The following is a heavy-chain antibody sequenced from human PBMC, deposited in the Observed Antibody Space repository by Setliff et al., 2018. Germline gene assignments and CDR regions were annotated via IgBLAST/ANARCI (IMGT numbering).Heavy chain of an antibody. CDR3: AGGGGWIQLFDY. J-gene: IGHJ4*02. Sequence: LTCTVSGGSISTKNYYWGWIRQPPGKGLEWIGNIYYSGGTYYSPSLKSRVTISVDTSENQFSLKLNSVTAADAAVYYCAGGGGWIQLFDYWGLGTQVTVSS. CDR1: GGSISTKNYY. D-gene: IGHD5-18*01. CDR2: IYYSGGT. V-gene: IGHV4-39*01.